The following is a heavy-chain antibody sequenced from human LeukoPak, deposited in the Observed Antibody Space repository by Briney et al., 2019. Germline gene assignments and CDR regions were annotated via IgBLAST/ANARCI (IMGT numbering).Heavy chain of an antibody. V-gene: IGHV4-59*01. CDR3: AKGSDPFRWFGEFNVKLPRPIRHYYFDS. CDR1: GGSISSYY. J-gene: IGHJ4*02. D-gene: IGHD3-10*01. Sequence: PSETLSLTCTASGGSISSYYWSWIRQPPGKGLEWIGYIYYSGSTNYNPSLKSRVTISVDTSKNQFSLKLSSVTAADTAVYYCAKGSDPFRWFGEFNVKLPRPIRHYYFDSWGQGTLVTVSS. CDR2: IYYSGST.